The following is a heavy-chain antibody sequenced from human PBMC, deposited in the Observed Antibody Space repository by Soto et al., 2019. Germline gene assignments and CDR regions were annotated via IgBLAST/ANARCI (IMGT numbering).Heavy chain of an antibody. CDR2: IYYSGST. CDR1: GGSISSYY. D-gene: IGHD3-3*01. J-gene: IGHJ5*02. Sequence: SETLSLTCTVSGGSISSYYWSWIRQPPGKGLEWIGYIYYSGSTNYNPSLKSRVTISVDTSKNQFSLKLSSVTAADTAVYYCARRNYDFWSGYPNWFDPRGQGSLVTVSS. V-gene: IGHV4-59*08. CDR3: ARRNYDFWSGYPNWFDP.